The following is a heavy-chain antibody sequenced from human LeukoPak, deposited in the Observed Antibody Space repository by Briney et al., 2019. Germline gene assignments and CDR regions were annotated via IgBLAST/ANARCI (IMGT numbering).Heavy chain of an antibody. CDR3: ARQDYGGVDY. Sequence: GGSLRLSCAASGFTFSSYWMHWVRQAPGEGLVWVSRTNSDGISTTYADSVKGRFTISRDNAKNTLYLQMNSLRAEDTAVYYCARQDYGGVDYWGQGTLVTVSS. CDR1: GFTFSSYW. V-gene: IGHV3-74*01. J-gene: IGHJ4*02. CDR2: TNSDGIST. D-gene: IGHD4-23*01.